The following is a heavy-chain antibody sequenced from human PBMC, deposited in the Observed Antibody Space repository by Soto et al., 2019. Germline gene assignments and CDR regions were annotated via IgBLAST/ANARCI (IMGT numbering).Heavy chain of an antibody. Sequence: QVQLVESGGGVVQPGRSLRLSCAASGFTFSSYGMHWVRQAPGKGLEWVAVIWYDGRNKYYADSVKGRFTISRDNSKNKLYLQMNSLRAEDTGVHFCATDRMVSISCSVPYWGQGTLVTVSS. CDR2: IWYDGRNK. CDR1: GFTFSSYG. D-gene: IGHD3-9*01. V-gene: IGHV3-33*01. J-gene: IGHJ4*02. CDR3: ATDRMVSISCSVPY.